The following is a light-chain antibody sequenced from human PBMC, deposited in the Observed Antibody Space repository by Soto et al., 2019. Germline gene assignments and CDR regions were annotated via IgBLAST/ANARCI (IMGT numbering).Light chain of an antibody. J-gene: IGLJ3*02. Sequence: QSALTQSASVSGSPGQSITISCTRTNNDVGGYDFVSWYQQHPGRAPKLLIHQVTIRLSGISSRFSGSKSGNTASLTITGLQPEDEAMYFCCSHSTSIAWVFGGGTKLTVL. CDR3: CSHSTSIAWV. CDR1: NNDVGGYDF. V-gene: IGLV2-14*01. CDR2: QVT.